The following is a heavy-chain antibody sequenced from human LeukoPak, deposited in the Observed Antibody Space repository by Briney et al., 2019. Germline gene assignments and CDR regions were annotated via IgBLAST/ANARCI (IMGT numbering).Heavy chain of an antibody. CDR1: GLTFSTYA. D-gene: IGHD3-9*01. V-gene: IGHV3-23*01. CDR2: ISNSGGRT. J-gene: IGHJ3*02. Sequence: PGGSLRLSCAASGLTFSTYAMSWVRQAPGKGLEWVSAISNSGGRTYYADSVKGRFTISRDNAKNSLYLQMNSLRAEDTALYYCAKDHSLRWILTNAFDIWAKGQWSPSLQ. CDR3: AKDHSLRWILTNAFDI.